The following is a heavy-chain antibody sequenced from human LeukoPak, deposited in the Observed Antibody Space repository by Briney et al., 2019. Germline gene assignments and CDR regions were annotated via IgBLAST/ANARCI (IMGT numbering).Heavy chain of an antibody. CDR2: ISWDGGST. V-gene: IGHV3-43*01. J-gene: IGHJ4*02. D-gene: IGHD3-10*01. Sequence: GGSLRLSCAASGFTFDDYTMHWVRQAPGKGLEWVSLISWDGGSTYYADSVKGRFTISRDNSKNSLYLQMNSLRPEDTALYYCAKDNVGDYYGSGSYTYFDYWGQGTLVTVSS. CDR1: GFTFDDYT. CDR3: AKDNVGDYYGSGSYTYFDY.